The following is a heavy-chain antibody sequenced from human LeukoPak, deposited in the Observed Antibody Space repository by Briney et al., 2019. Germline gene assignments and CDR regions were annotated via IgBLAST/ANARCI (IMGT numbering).Heavy chain of an antibody. CDR2: ISPSGGST. J-gene: IGHJ4*02. CDR3: ARDLGSSPHNFDY. V-gene: IGHV1-46*01. CDR1: GYTFTSNY. D-gene: IGHD6-6*01. Sequence: ASVKVSCKAFGYTFTSNYMHWVRQAPGQGPEWMGVISPSGGSTTYAQKFQGRVTLTRDMSTSTAYMELRSLRSDDTAVYYCARDLGSSPHNFDYWGQGTLVTVSS.